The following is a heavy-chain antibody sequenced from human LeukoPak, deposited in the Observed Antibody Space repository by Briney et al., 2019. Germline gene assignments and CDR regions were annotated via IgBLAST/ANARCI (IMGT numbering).Heavy chain of an antibody. CDR2: ISGSGDST. D-gene: IGHD6-19*01. J-gene: IGHJ4*02. CDR1: GFISSSYW. V-gene: IGHV3-23*01. Sequence: PGGSLRLSCAASGFISSSYWMSWVRQAPGKGLEWVSGISGSGDSTYYADSVKGRFTISRDNSKNTLYLQMNSLRVEDTAAYYCAKVRAPSGWFNSDYWGQGTLVTVSS. CDR3: AKVRAPSGWFNSDY.